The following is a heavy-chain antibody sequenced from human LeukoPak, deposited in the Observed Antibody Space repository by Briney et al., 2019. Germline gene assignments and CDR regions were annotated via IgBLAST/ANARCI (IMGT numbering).Heavy chain of an antibody. CDR1: GFTFSSYA. Sequence: GGSLRLSCAASGFTFSSYAMSWVRQAPGKGLEWVSAISGSGGSTYYADSVKGRFTISRDNSKNTLYLQMNSLRAEDTAVYYCARAPSGGWLVRCLDYWGQGTLVTVSS. J-gene: IGHJ4*02. D-gene: IGHD6-6*01. V-gene: IGHV3-23*01. CDR2: ISGSGGST. CDR3: ARAPSGGWLVRCLDY.